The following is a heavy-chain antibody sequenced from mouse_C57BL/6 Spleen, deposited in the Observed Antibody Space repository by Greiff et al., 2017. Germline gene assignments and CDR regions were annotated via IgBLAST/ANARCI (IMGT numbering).Heavy chain of an antibody. J-gene: IGHJ4*01. CDR3: ARVTGNYAMDY. D-gene: IGHD4-1*01. CDR2: IYPGDGDT. V-gene: IGHV1-80*01. Sequence: VHLVESGAELVKPGASVKISCKASGYAFSSYWMNWVKQRPGKGLEWIGQIYPGDGDTNYNGKFKGKATLTADKSSSTAYMQLSSLTSEDSAVYFCARVTGNYAMDYWGQGTSVTGSS. CDR1: GYAFSSYW.